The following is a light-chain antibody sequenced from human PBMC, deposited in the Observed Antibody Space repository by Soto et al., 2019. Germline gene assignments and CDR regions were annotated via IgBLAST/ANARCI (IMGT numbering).Light chain of an antibody. J-gene: IGKJ1*01. CDR3: HHYQT. Sequence: EIALTQSPGTLSLSPGDRASLSCRASQSVSRSYLGCYQQKPGQAPRLLMYGASIRATGVPDRFSGSGSGTDFTLTISRLEPEDFAVYYCHHYQTFGQGTKVDIK. CDR2: GAS. V-gene: IGKV3-20*01. CDR1: QSVSRSY.